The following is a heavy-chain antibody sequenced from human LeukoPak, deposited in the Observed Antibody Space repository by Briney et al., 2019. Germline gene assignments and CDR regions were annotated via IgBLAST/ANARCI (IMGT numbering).Heavy chain of an antibody. J-gene: IGHJ5*02. CDR2: ISASSRYI. D-gene: IGHD2-2*01. V-gene: IGHV3-21*01. Sequence: GGSLRLSCAASGFTLSNYDMNWVRQAPGKGLEWVSSISASSRYIYYKDSVRGRFTISRDDAKNSLYLEMNSLRAEDTAVYYCARADCSSSTCYLRRSWFDPWGQGTLVTVSS. CDR3: ARADCSSSTCYLRRSWFDP. CDR1: GFTLSNYD.